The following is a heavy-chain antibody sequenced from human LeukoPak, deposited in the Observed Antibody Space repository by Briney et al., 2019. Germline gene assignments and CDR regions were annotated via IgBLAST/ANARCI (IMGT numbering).Heavy chain of an antibody. D-gene: IGHD6-19*01. CDR1: GGSISTNNYY. Sequence: SETLSLTCTVSGGSISTNNYYWGWIRQPPGKGVEWIGYIHYSGSTNCNPSLKSRVTISVDTSKNQFSLKLSSVTAADTAVYYCARDLRYSSGWYDWYFDLWGRGTLVTVSS. CDR2: IHYSGST. V-gene: IGHV4-61*01. J-gene: IGHJ2*01. CDR3: ARDLRYSSGWYDWYFDL.